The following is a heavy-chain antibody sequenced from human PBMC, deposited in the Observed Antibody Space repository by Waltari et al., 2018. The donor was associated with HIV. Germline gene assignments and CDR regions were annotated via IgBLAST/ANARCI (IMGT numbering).Heavy chain of an antibody. J-gene: IGHJ2*01. D-gene: IGHD2-15*01. Sequence: QVQLVQSGAEVKKPGSSVKVSCTASGGPFNNSAITWVRQAPGQGLEWMGGIIPVFGTTNYAQKFQGRLTIIADESTSTGYMELSSLRSEDTAVYYCARMATVVDWYFDLWGRGTLVTVSS. V-gene: IGHV1-69*01. CDR3: ARMATVVDWYFDL. CDR1: GGPFNNSA. CDR2: IIPVFGTT.